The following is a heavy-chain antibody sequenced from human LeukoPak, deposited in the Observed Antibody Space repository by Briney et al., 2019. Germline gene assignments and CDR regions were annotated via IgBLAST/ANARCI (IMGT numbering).Heavy chain of an antibody. J-gene: IGHJ6*02. V-gene: IGHV1-69*13. CDR2: IIPIFGTA. D-gene: IGHD6-6*01. Sequence: SVKVSCKASGATFSSYAISWVRQAPGQGLEWMGGIIPIFGTANYAQKFQGRVTITADESTSTAYMELSSLRSEDTAVYYCARDSSRIRLVPDVWGQGTTVTVSS. CDR1: GATFSSYA. CDR3: ARDSSRIRLVPDV.